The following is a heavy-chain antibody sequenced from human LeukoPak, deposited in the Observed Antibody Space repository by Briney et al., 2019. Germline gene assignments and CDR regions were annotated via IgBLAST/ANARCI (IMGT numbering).Heavy chain of an antibody. J-gene: IGHJ4*02. CDR3: ARSSDSSGFYDYFDY. CDR2: IYPGDSDT. D-gene: IGHD3-22*01. Sequence: PGESLKISCEGSGYSFTIYWIGWVRQMPGKGLEWVAIIYPGDSDTIYSPSFQGQVTISADNSISTAYLQWSSLKASDTAMYYCARSSDSSGFYDYFDYWGQGTLVTVSS. V-gene: IGHV5-51*01. CDR1: GYSFTIYW.